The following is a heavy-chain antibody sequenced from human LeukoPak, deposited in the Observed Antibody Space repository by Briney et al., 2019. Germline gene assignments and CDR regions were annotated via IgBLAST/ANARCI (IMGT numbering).Heavy chain of an antibody. CDR1: EFTFNNAW. CDR2: IKSKADGGTT. CDR3: TTGGALYWYFDL. D-gene: IGHD3-10*01. V-gene: IGHV3-15*01. J-gene: IGHJ2*01. Sequence: GGSLRLSCAASEFTFNNAWMSWVRQAPGKGLEWVGRIKSKADGGTTDYAAPVKARFTISRDDSINTLYLQMNSLKTEDTAVYYCTTGGALYWYFDLWGRGTLVTVSS.